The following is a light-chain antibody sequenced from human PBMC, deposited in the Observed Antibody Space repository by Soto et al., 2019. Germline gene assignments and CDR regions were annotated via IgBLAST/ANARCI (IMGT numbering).Light chain of an antibody. V-gene: IGKV1-5*01. Sequence: DIQMTQSPSTLSASVGDRVIITCRASQSISSWLAWYQQKPGKAPNLLIYDASCLEGGVPSRFSGSGSETEFILTISCLQPDDVATYYCQQYSRYSSFGGGTKVEIK. CDR2: DAS. J-gene: IGKJ4*01. CDR1: QSISSW. CDR3: QQYSRYSS.